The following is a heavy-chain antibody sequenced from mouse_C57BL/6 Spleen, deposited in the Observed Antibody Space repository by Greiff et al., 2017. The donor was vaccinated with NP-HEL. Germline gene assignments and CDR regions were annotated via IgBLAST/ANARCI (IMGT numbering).Heavy chain of an antibody. Sequence: EVQLLESGPGLVKPSQSLSLTCSVTGYSITSGYYWNWIRQFPGNKLEWMGYISYDGSNNYNPSLKNRISITRDTSKNQFFLKLNSVTTEDTATYYCAREGRYFDVWGTGTTVTVSS. V-gene: IGHV3-6*01. J-gene: IGHJ1*03. CDR3: AREGRYFDV. CDR2: ISYDGSN. CDR1: GYSITSGYY.